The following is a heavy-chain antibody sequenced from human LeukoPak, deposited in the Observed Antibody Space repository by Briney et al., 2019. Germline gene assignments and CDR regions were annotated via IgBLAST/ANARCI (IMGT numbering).Heavy chain of an antibody. Sequence: ASVKVSCKASGYTFTGYYMHWVRQAPGQGLEWMGWISAYNGNTNYAQKLQGRVTMTTDTSTSTAYMELRSLRSDDTAVYYCARINYDSSGYYLQYYFDYWGQGTLVTVSS. CDR3: ARINYDSSGYYLQYYFDY. V-gene: IGHV1-18*04. CDR1: GYTFTGYY. J-gene: IGHJ4*02. D-gene: IGHD3-22*01. CDR2: ISAYNGNT.